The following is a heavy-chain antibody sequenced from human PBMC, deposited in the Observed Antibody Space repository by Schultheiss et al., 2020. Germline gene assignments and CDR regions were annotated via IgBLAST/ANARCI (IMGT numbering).Heavy chain of an antibody. CDR2: ISYDGRNK. Sequence: ALKISCAASGFTFSSYGMHWVRQAPGKGLEWVAVISYDGRNKYYADSVKGRFTISRDNSKNTLYLQMNSLRAEDTAVYYCANRLQLERPPADYWGQGTLVTVSS. J-gene: IGHJ4*02. D-gene: IGHD1-1*01. V-gene: IGHV3-30*18. CDR1: GFTFSSYG. CDR3: ANRLQLERPPADY.